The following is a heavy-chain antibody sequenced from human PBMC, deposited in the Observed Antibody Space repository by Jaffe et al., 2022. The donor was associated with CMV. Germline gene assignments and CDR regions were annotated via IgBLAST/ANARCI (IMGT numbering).Heavy chain of an antibody. CDR3: APHTYDY. D-gene: IGHD3-16*01. J-gene: IGHJ4*02. CDR2: ISASGHRT. CDR1: TFTFSTYA. V-gene: IGHV3-23*01. Sequence: EVQLLESGGGLVQPGGSLRLSCAASTFTFSTYAMSWVRQAPGKGLEWVSTISASGHRTYYADSVKGRFTISRDNSKNTLSLQMNSLRAEDTALYFCAPHTYDYWGQGTLVTVSS.